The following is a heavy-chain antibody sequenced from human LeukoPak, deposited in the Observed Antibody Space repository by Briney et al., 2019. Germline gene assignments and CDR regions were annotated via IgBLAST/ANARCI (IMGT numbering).Heavy chain of an antibody. CDR3: VAASAGLNY. J-gene: IGHJ4*02. CDR2: IYSTGLT. CDR1: GGSFSGYY. Sequence: SETLSLTCAVYGGSFSGYYWSWIRQPPGKGLEWIGSIYSTGLTYYSPSLKSRVTMSLDTSKNQFSLKLTSVTAADRAMYYCVAASAGLNYWGQGSLVTVSS. V-gene: IGHV4-34*10. D-gene: IGHD6-13*01.